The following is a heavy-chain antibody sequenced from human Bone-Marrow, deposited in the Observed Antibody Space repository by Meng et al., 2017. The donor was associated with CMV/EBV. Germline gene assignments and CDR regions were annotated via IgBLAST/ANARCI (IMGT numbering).Heavy chain of an antibody. J-gene: IGHJ6*02. V-gene: IGHV3-33*06. CDR2: IWYDGSNK. CDR1: GFTFGSYG. Sequence: GGSLRPSCAASGFTFGSYGMHWVRQAPGKGLEWVAVIWYDGSNKYYADSVKGRFTISRDNSKNTLYLQMNSLRAEDTAVYYCAKDIAAGYYYYYGMDVWGQGTTVTVSS. D-gene: IGHD6-13*01. CDR3: AKDIAAGYYYYYGMDV.